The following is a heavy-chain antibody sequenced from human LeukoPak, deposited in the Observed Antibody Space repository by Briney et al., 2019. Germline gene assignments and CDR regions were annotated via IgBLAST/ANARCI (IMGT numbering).Heavy chain of an antibody. D-gene: IGHD6-19*01. CDR3: ASSGRLDY. CDR2: ISSNGGST. Sequence: GGSLRLSCAASGLTFSSYAMHWVRQAPGKGLEYVSAISSNGGSTYYANSVKGRFTISRDNSKNTLYLQMGSLRAEDMAVYYCASSGRLDYWGQGTLVTVSS. J-gene: IGHJ4*02. CDR1: GLTFSSYA. V-gene: IGHV3-64*01.